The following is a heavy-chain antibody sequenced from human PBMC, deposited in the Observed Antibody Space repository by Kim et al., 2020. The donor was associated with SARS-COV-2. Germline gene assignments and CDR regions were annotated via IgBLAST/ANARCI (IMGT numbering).Heavy chain of an antibody. Sequence: GGSLRLSCAASGFTFSSYSMNWVRQAPGKGLEWVSYISSSSTIYYADSVKGRFTISRDNAKNSLYLQMNSLRDEDTAVYYCARDGGSSWYYYYYGMDVWGQGTTVTVSS. CDR1: GFTFSSYS. CDR3: ARDGGSSWYYYYYGMDV. V-gene: IGHV3-48*02. J-gene: IGHJ6*02. D-gene: IGHD6-13*01. CDR2: ISSSSTI.